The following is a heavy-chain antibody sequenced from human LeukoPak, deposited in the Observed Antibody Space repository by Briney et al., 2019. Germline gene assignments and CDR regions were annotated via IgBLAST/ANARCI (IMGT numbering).Heavy chain of an antibody. D-gene: IGHD3-22*01. V-gene: IGHV4-39*07. CDR2: IYYSGST. Sequence: SETLSLTCTVSGGSISSSSYYWGWIRQPPGKGLEWIGSIYYSGSTYYNPSLKSRVTISVDTSKNQFSLKLSSVTAADTAVYYCARDTSGYGNFDYWGQGTLVTVSS. CDR3: ARDTSGYGNFDY. J-gene: IGHJ4*02. CDR1: GGSISSSSYY.